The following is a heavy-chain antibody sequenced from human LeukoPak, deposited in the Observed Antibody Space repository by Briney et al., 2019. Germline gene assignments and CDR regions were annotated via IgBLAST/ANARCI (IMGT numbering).Heavy chain of an antibody. D-gene: IGHD3-9*01. J-gene: IGHJ3*02. CDR1: GFTVGNAW. Sequence: PGGSLRLSCAASGFTVGNAWMSWVRRAPGKGLEWVGRVKSKSSGGTSDYAAVVKGRSTISRDDSENTLYLQMNSLKTEDTGVYYCAALTVSGGFDIWGQGTMVTVSS. V-gene: IGHV3-15*05. CDR2: VKSKSSGGTS. CDR3: AALTVSGGFDI.